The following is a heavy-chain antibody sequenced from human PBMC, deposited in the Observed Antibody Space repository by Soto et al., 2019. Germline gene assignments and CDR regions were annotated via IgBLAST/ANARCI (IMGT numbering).Heavy chain of an antibody. CDR3: ARERHLTSPSDAFDL. J-gene: IGHJ3*01. CDR1: GYNFIAQN. D-gene: IGHD3-9*01. CDR2: MNPNSGRS. V-gene: IGHV1-2*02. Sequence: QVHLVQSGAEVKKPGASVKVSCMASGYNFIAQNIHWVRQAPGLGLEWMGKMNPNSGRSDYAQEVKGRVTVTRDTSISTVYMELTSLKADDTAVYYCARERHLTSPSDAFDLGGQGTMVIVSS.